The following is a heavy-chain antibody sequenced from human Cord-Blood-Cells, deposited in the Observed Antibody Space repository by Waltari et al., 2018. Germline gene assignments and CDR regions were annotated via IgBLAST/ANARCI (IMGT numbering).Heavy chain of an antibody. V-gene: IGHV5-51*01. D-gene: IGHD6-13*01. CDR3: ATPGIAAAGWLGAFDI. J-gene: IGHJ3*02. Sequence: EVQLVQSGAEVKKPGESLKISCKGSGYSFTNYWIGWVRQMPGKGLEWMGIIYPGDSDTRYSPSFQGQVTISADKSISTAYLQWSSLKASDTAMYYCATPGIAAAGWLGAFDIWGQGTMVTVSS. CDR1: GYSFTNYW. CDR2: IYPGDSDT.